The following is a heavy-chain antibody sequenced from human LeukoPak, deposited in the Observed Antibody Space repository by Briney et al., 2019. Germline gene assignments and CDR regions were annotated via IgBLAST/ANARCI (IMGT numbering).Heavy chain of an antibody. CDR1: GGSISSGGYS. CDR2: IYYSGST. J-gene: IGHJ4*02. Sequence: PSETLSLTCAVSGGSISSGGYSWSWIRQPPGKGLEWIGYIYYSGSTNYNPSLKSRVTISVDTSKNQFSLKLSSVTAADTAVYYCATSRFLEWLLPDYWGQGTLVTVSS. CDR3: ATSRFLEWLLPDY. D-gene: IGHD3-3*01. V-gene: IGHV4-61*08.